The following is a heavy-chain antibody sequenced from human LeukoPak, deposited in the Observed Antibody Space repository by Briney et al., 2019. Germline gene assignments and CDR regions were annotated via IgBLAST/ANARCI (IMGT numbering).Heavy chain of an antibody. CDR2: IYYSGST. CDR3: ARTLYDSSGYYYSFDY. Sequence: PSETLSLTCTVSGGSVSSGSYYWSWIRQPPGKGLEWIGYIYYSGSTNYNPSLKSRVTISVDTSKNQFSLKLSSVTAADTAVYYCARTLYDSSGYYYSFDYWGQGTLVTVSS. CDR1: GGSVSSGSYY. J-gene: IGHJ4*02. D-gene: IGHD3-22*01. V-gene: IGHV4-61*01.